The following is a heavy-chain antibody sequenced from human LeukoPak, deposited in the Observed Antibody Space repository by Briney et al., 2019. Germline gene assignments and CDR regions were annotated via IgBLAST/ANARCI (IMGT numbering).Heavy chain of an antibody. J-gene: IGHJ4*02. CDR3: ARGGVVVVAATLGGGGFDY. CDR1: GGSFSGYY. V-gene: IGHV4-34*01. CDR2: INHSGST. Sequence: PSETLSLTCAVYGGSFSGYYWSWIRQPPGKGLEWTGEINHSGSTNYNPSLKSRVTISVDTSKNQFSLKLSSVTAADTAVYYCARGGVVVVAATLGGGGFDYWGQGTLVTVSS. D-gene: IGHD2-15*01.